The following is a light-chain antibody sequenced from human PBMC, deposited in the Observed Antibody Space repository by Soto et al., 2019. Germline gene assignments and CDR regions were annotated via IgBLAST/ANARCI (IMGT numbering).Light chain of an antibody. V-gene: IGKV3-20*01. CDR1: QSVSSSY. Sequence: EIVLTQSPGTLSLSPGERATLSCRASQSVSSSYLAWYQQKPGQAPRLLIYGASSRATGIPVRFSGSGSGTDFTLTISRLEAEDFAVYYCQQYGSSPKTFGQGTTVEIK. CDR3: QQYGSSPKT. J-gene: IGKJ1*01. CDR2: GAS.